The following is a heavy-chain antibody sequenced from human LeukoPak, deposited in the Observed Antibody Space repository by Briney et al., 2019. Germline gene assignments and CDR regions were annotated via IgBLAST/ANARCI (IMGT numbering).Heavy chain of an antibody. D-gene: IGHD3-10*01. CDR1: GGSFSGYY. Sequence: PETLSLTCAVYGGSFSGYYWSWIRQPPGKGLEWIGEINHSGSTSYNPSLKSRVTISVDTSKNQFSLKLSSVTAADTAVYYCARPMVRGVTIRGFDYWGQGTLVTVSS. CDR3: ARPMVRGVTIRGFDY. CDR2: INHSGST. J-gene: IGHJ4*02. V-gene: IGHV4-34*01.